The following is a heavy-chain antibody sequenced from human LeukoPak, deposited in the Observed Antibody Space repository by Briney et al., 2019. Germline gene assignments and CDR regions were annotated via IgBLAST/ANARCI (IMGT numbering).Heavy chain of an antibody. CDR3: ARGSGSSWYDGYFQH. Sequence: IYTSGSTNYNPSLKSRVTISVDTSKNQFSLKLSSVTAADTAVYYCARGSGSSWYDGYFQHWGQGTLVTVSS. J-gene: IGHJ1*01. CDR2: IYTSGST. D-gene: IGHD6-13*01. V-gene: IGHV4-61*02.